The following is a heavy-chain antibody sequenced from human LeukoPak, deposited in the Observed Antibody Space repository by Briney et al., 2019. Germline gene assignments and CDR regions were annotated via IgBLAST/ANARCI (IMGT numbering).Heavy chain of an antibody. CDR2: IYCSGST. V-gene: IGHV4-39*07. D-gene: IGHD2-15*01. CDR3: ARSGRPDIVVVVAATTGDWFDP. Sequence: SETLTLTCTVSGGSISNSSFYWGWIRQPPGKGLEWIVSIYCSGSTYYNPSLNSRATMSVDTSKNQFSLKLRSVAAADTAVYYCARSGRPDIVVVVAATTGDWFDPWGQGTLVTVSS. CDR1: GGSISNSSFY. J-gene: IGHJ5*02.